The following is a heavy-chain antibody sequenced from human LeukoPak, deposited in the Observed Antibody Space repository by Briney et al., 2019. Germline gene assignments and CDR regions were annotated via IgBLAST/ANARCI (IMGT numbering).Heavy chain of an antibody. CDR1: GSSISSYY. D-gene: IGHD4-11*01. CDR3: ASLSNPPDWYFDL. CDR2: IYYSGST. Sequence: PPETLSLTCTVSGSSISSYYWSWIRQPPGKGLEWIGYIYYSGSTNYNPSLKSRVTISVDTSKNQFFLKLSSVTAADTAVYYCASLSNPPDWYFDLWGRGTLVTVSS. V-gene: IGHV4-59*08. J-gene: IGHJ2*01.